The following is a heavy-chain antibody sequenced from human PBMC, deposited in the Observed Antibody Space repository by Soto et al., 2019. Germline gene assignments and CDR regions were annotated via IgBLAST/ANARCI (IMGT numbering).Heavy chain of an antibody. CDR3: GRKKTKFWGGNGSHDS. Sequence: QVQLVQSGAEVKKPGSSVKVSCKASGGTFSSYAISWVRQAPGQGLEWMGGIIPIFGTANYAQKFQGRVTITADESTSTAYRELRSVSSGDRAVYYGGRKKTKFWGGNGSHDSGGQGTLVPFSS. D-gene: IGHD3-16*01. CDR1: GGTFSSYA. CDR2: IIPIFGTA. V-gene: IGHV1-69*01. J-gene: IGHJ4*02.